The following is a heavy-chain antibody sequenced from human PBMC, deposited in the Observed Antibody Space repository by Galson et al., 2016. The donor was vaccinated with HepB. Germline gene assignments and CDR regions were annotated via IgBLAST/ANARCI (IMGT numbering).Heavy chain of an antibody. D-gene: IGHD1-7*01. CDR1: GGAISTYY. J-gene: IGHJ4*02. V-gene: IGHV4-59*01. CDR2: IYYSGST. Sequence: SETLSLTCTVSGGAISTYYWSWIRQPPGKGLEWIGYIYYSGSTNYNPSLKSRVTISVDTSKNQLSLKLTSVTAADTAVYYCARATGTTATLIYYFDNWGQGTLVTVSS. CDR3: ARATGTTATLIYYFDN.